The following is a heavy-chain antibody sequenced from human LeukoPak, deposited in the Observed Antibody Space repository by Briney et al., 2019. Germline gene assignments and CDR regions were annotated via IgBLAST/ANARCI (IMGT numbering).Heavy chain of an antibody. J-gene: IGHJ4*02. D-gene: IGHD3-3*02. CDR3: ARHFSYFDY. Sequence: PSETLSLTCTVSGGSISSGNYYWSWIRQPPGKGLEWIGYIYYSGSTNYNPSLKSRVTISVDTSKNQFSLKLSSVTAADTAVYYCARHFSYFDYWGQGTLVTVSS. V-gene: IGHV4-61*01. CDR1: GGSISSGNYY. CDR2: IYYSGST.